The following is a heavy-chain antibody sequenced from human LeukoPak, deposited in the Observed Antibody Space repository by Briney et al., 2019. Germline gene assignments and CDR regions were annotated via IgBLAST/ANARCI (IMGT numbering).Heavy chain of an antibody. D-gene: IGHD2-2*01. V-gene: IGHV4-59*08. CDR1: GGSISSYY. CDR3: ARLVPAAMPAYYYYGMDV. Sequence: PSETLSLTCTVSGGSISSYYWSWIRQPPGKGLEWIGYIYYSGSTNYNPSLKSRVTISVDTSKNQFSLKLSSVTAADTAVYYCARLVPAAMPAYYYYGMDVWGQGTTVTVSS. CDR2: IYYSGST. J-gene: IGHJ6*02.